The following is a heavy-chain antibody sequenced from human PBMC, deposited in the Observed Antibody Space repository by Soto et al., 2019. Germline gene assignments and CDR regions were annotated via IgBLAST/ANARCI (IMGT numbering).Heavy chain of an antibody. Sequence: PXGTLSLTCTVSSGSISTYYWNWIRRPAGKGLEWIGRIYTSGSTLYYPSLKSRVTMSVDTSKTQFSLKLSSVTAADTAVYFCAGGAAADFFDYWGQGTLVTVSS. CDR1: SGSISTYY. D-gene: IGHD6-13*01. CDR3: AGGAAADFFDY. J-gene: IGHJ4*02. V-gene: IGHV4-4*07. CDR2: IYTSGST.